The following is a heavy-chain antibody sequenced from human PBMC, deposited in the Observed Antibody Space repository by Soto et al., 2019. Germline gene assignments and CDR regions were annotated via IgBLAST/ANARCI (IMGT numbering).Heavy chain of an antibody. CDR2: IIPIFGTA. V-gene: IGHV1-69*01. J-gene: IGHJ4*02. CDR3: ARHHERDFDWLVYFDY. CDR1: GGTFGSYA. D-gene: IGHD3-9*01. Sequence: QVQLVQSGAEVKKPGSSVKVSCKASGGTFGSYAISWVRQATGQGLEWMGGIIPIFGTANYAQKFQGRVTITADESTRTAYMQLRSLRSEATAMDYWARHHERDFDWLVYFDYWCQGTLVTVSS.